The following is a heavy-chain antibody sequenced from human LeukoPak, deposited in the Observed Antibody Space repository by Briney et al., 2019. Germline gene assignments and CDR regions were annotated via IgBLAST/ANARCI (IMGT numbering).Heavy chain of an antibody. V-gene: IGHV3-9*01. CDR1: GFTFDDYA. Sequence: GGSLRLSCAASGFTFDDYAMHWVRQAPGNCLEWVSGISWNSGSIGYADSVKGRFTISRDNAKNSLYLQMNSLRVEDTALYYCAKAPGYSCGFQEFDYWGQGTLVTVSS. CDR3: AKAPGYSCGFQEFDY. CDR2: ISWNSGSI. J-gene: IGHJ4*02. D-gene: IGHD5-18*01.